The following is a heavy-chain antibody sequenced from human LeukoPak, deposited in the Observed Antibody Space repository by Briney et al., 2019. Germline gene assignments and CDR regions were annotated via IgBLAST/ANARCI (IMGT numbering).Heavy chain of an antibody. D-gene: IGHD6-19*01. Sequence: GGSLRLSCAASGFTFYDYAMHWVREAPGKGLEWVSGISWNSGSIGYADSVKGRFTISRDNAKNSLYLQMNSLRAEDTALYYCAKDTNSGWYFDAFDIWGQGTMVTFS. V-gene: IGHV3-9*01. J-gene: IGHJ3*02. CDR3: AKDTNSGWYFDAFDI. CDR1: GFTFYDYA. CDR2: ISWNSGSI.